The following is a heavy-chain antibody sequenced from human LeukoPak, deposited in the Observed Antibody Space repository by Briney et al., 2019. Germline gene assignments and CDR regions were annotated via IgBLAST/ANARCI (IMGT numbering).Heavy chain of an antibody. CDR1: GYTFTDYA. CDR3: TRDLTISGPIGY. CDR2: IDPHSGGT. Sequence: ASVKVSCKASGYTFTDYAIRWVRQAPGQGLEWMGRIDPHSGGTNYAQKFQGRVTLTRDASISTAYIELSRLRSDDTAFYYCTRDLTISGPIGYWGQETLVTVSS. V-gene: IGHV1-2*06. J-gene: IGHJ4*02. D-gene: IGHD3-9*01.